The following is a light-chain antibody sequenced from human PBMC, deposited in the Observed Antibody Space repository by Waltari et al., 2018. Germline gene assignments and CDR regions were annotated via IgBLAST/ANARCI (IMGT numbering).Light chain of an antibody. CDR2: RND. V-gene: IGLV1-47*01. CDR3: AAWDDSLTVR. J-gene: IGLJ3*02. CDR1: SSNIGSSF. Sequence: QSVLTQPPSASGTPGQRVTISCSGSSSNIGSSFLCWYQHLPGPAPKPLIYRNDQRPSGVPDRFSGSRSGTSASLAISGLRSEDEADYYCAAWDDSLTVRFGGGTKLTVL.